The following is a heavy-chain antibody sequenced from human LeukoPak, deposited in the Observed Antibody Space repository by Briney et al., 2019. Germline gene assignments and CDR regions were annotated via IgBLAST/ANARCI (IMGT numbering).Heavy chain of an antibody. V-gene: IGHV3-33*01. CDR1: GFTFSSYG. Sequence: GGSLRLSCAASGFTFSSYGMHWVRQAPGKGLEWVAVIWYDGSNKYYADSVKGRFTIPRDNSKNTLYLQMNSLRAEDTAVYYCARGSSSSGGFDYWGQGTLVTVSS. J-gene: IGHJ4*02. D-gene: IGHD6-6*01. CDR2: IWYDGSNK. CDR3: ARGSSSSGGFDY.